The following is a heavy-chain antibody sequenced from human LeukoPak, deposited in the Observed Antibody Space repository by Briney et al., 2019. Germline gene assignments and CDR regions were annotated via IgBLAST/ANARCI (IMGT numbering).Heavy chain of an antibody. D-gene: IGHD2-2*01. CDR3: ARYCSSTSCRSLYYYYYYGMDV. J-gene: IGHJ6*02. CDR1: GYTFTGYY. V-gene: IGHV1-2*02. Sequence: ASVKVSCKASGYTFTGYYMHWVRQAPGQGLEWMGWINPNSGGTNYAQKFQGRVTMTRDTSISTAYMELSRLRSDDTAVYYCARYCSSTSCRSLYYYYYYGMDVWGQGTTVTVSS. CDR2: INPNSGGT.